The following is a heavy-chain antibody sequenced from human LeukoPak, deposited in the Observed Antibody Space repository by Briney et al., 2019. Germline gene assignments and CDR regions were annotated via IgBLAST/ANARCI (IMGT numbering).Heavy chain of an antibody. CDR3: ARWPLTNLSFDV. J-gene: IGHJ3*01. CDR1: GGSISNYY. D-gene: IGHD3-9*01. CDR2: IYSTGSA. V-gene: IGHV4-59*01. Sequence: SEALSLTCTVSGGSISNYYWSWIRQPPGKGLEWIAYIYSTGSAIYNPSLRSRVTISVDTSKNQFSLKLSSVTAADTAVYFCARWPLTNLSFDVWGQGTMVTVSS.